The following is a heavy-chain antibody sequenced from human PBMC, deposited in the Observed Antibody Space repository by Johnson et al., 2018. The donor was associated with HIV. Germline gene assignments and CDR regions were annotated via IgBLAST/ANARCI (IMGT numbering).Heavy chain of an antibody. CDR3: AREGDSSGAGAFDI. CDR2: ISYDGGNK. J-gene: IGHJ3*02. CDR1: GFTFSSYA. V-gene: IGHV3-30*04. Sequence: QVQLVESGGGFVQPGGSLRLSCAASGFTFSSYALYWVRQVPGKGLEWVATISYDGGNKYYADSVKGRFTISRDNARNSLYLHMNSLRAEDTALYYCAREGDSSGAGAFDIWGQGTMVTVSS. D-gene: IGHD3-22*01.